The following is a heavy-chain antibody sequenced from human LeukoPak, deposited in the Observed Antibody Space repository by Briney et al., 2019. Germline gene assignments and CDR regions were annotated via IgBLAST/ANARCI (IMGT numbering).Heavy chain of an antibody. D-gene: IGHD3-22*01. CDR1: GYTFTSYA. Sequence: GASVKVSCKASGYTFTSYAMHWVRQAPGQRLEWMGWINAGNGNTKYSQEFQGRVTITRDTSASTAYMELSSLRSEDMAVYYCARASYYDSSGYAVDYWGQGTLVTVSS. V-gene: IGHV1-3*03. CDR3: ARASYYDSSGYAVDY. CDR2: INAGNGNT. J-gene: IGHJ4*02.